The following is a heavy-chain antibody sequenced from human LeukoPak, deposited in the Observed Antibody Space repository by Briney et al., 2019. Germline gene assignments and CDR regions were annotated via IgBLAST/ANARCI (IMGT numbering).Heavy chain of an antibody. CDR1: GFTFSDYY. V-gene: IGHV3-11*06. J-gene: IGHJ4*02. D-gene: IGHD6-13*01. CDR2: ISTTSGFT. Sequence: PGGSLRLSCAASGFTFSDYYMTWIRRAPGKGLEWVSYISTTSGFTNYADSVEGRLTISRDNAKNSLYLQMNSLRAEDTAVYYCARDTSAERGQQLANWGQGTLVTVSS. CDR3: ARDTSAERGQQLAN.